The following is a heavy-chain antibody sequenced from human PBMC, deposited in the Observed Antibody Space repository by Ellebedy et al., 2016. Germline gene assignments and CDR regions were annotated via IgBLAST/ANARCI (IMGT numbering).Heavy chain of an antibody. CDR3: ARDSGGFYYFDY. D-gene: IGHD2-15*01. J-gene: IGHJ4*02. Sequence: GGSLRLSCAASGFSFSSYSMNWVRQAPGKGLEWVSSISSSSSYIYYADSVKGRFTISRDNAKNSVYLQMNSLRAEDTAVYYCARDSGGFYYFDYWGQGTLVTVSS. CDR1: GFSFSSYS. V-gene: IGHV3-21*01. CDR2: ISSSSSYI.